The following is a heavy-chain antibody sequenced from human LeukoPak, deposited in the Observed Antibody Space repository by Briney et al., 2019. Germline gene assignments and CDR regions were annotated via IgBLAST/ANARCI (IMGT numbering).Heavy chain of an antibody. CDR1: GYTFTSYD. CDR2: MNPNSGNT. Sequence: ASVKVSCKASGYTFTSYDINWVRQATGQGLEWMGWMNPNSGNTGYAQKFQGRVTMTRNTSISTAYMELSSLRSEDTAVYYCATGDFWSGHTPSNWFDPWGQGTLVTVSS. J-gene: IGHJ5*02. D-gene: IGHD3-3*01. V-gene: IGHV1-8*01. CDR3: ATGDFWSGHTPSNWFDP.